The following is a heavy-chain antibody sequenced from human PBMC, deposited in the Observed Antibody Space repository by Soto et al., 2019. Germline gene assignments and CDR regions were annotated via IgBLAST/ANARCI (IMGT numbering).Heavy chain of an antibody. CDR2: ISAYNGNT. CDR3: ARRATVRRDYYYYYGMDV. J-gene: IGHJ6*02. CDR1: GYTFTSYG. D-gene: IGHD4-17*01. V-gene: IGHV1-18*01. Sequence: ASVKVSCKASGYTFTSYGISWVRQAPGQGLEWMGWISAYNGNTNYAQKLQGRVTMTTDTSTSTAYMELRSLRSDDTAVYYCARRATVRRDYYYYYGMDVWGQGTTVTVS.